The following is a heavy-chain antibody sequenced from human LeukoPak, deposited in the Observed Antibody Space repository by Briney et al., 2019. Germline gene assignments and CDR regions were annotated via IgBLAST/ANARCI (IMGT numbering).Heavy chain of an antibody. V-gene: IGHV4-59*04. Sequence: SETLSLTCSVSGGSINSHYWSWIRQPPGKGLEWIGSISYSGSTYYNPSLKSRVTISADTSKNQFSLKLSSVTAADTAVYYCAKNGQSGFSFDPWGQGTLVTVSS. CDR1: GGSINSHY. J-gene: IGHJ5*02. D-gene: IGHD2-8*01. CDR3: AKNGQSGFSFDP. CDR2: ISYSGST.